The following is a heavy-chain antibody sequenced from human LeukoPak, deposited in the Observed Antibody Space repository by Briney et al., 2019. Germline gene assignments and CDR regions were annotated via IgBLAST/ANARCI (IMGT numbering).Heavy chain of an antibody. D-gene: IGHD6-19*01. CDR3: AKDDGRIAVAGTYTY. J-gene: IGHJ4*02. CDR2: ISGSGGST. CDR1: GFTFSSYA. Sequence: GGSLRLSCAASGFTFSSYAMSWVRQAPGKGLEWVSAISGSGGSTYCADSVKGRFTISRDNSKNTLYLQMNSLRAEDTAVYYCAKDDGRIAVAGTYTYWGQGTLVTVSS. V-gene: IGHV3-23*01.